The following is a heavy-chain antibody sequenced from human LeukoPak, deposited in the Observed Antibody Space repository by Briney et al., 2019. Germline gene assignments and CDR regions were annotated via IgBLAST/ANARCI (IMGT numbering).Heavy chain of an antibody. J-gene: IGHJ4*02. D-gene: IGHD3-22*01. CDR2: ISGSGGST. Sequence: GGSLRLSCAASGFTYSSYAMSWVRQAPGKGLEWVSAISGSGGSTYYADSVRGRFTISRDNSKNTLYLQMNSLRAEDTAVYYCAKVGPYYDSSGYYFDYWGQGTLVTVSS. CDR1: GFTYSSYA. V-gene: IGHV3-23*01. CDR3: AKVGPYYDSSGYYFDY.